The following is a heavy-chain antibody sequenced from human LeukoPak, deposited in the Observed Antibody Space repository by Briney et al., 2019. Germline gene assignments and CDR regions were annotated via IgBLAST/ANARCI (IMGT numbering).Heavy chain of an antibody. D-gene: IGHD3-22*01. Sequence: GGSLRLSCAASGFTFSNYAMSWVRQAPGKGLEWVSGISGRGGSTYYADSVKGRLTSSGDNSKNTLYLQMDSLRAEDTAVYYCAKVGIRISLIVVVFTTADDWYFDLWGRGTLVTVSS. CDR1: GFTFSNYA. CDR3: AKVGIRISLIVVVFTTADDWYFDL. CDR2: ISGRGGST. V-gene: IGHV3-23*01. J-gene: IGHJ2*01.